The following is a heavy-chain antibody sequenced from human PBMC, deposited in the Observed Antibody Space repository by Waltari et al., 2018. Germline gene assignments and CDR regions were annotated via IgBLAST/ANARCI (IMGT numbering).Heavy chain of an antibody. D-gene: IGHD5-18*01. CDR1: GGSISSYY. Sequence: QVQLQESGPGLVKPSETLSLTCTVSGGSISSYYWSWIRQPPGKGLEWIGYIYYSGSTNHNPSLKSRVTISVDTSKNQFSLKLSSVTAADTAVYYCAREWGGYSYVHAFDIWGQGTMVTVSS. CDR2: IYYSGST. V-gene: IGHV4-59*01. J-gene: IGHJ3*02. CDR3: AREWGGYSYVHAFDI.